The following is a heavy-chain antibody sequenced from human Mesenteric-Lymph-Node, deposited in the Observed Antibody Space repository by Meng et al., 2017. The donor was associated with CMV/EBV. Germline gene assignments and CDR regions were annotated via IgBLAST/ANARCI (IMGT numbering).Heavy chain of an antibody. Sequence: DTFTSYGISWVRQSPGQGLEWMGCISAYNGNTNYAQKLQGRVTMTTDTSTSTAYMELRSLRSDDTAVYYCARDYDILTGYYSCLGYWGQGTLVTVSS. D-gene: IGHD3-9*01. J-gene: IGHJ4*02. CDR3: ARDYDILTGYYSCLGY. V-gene: IGHV1-18*01. CDR2: ISAYNGNT. CDR1: DTFTSYG.